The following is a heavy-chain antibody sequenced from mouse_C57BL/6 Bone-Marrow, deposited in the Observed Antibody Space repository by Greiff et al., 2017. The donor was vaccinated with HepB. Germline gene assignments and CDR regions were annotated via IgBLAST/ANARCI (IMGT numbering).Heavy chain of an antibody. CDR1: GYSITSGYY. J-gene: IGHJ1*03. CDR2: ISYDGSN. Sequence: EVHLVESGPGLVKPSQSLSLTCSVTGYSITSGYYWNWIRQFPGNKLEWMGYISYDGSNNYNPSLKNRISITRDTSKNQFFLKLNSVTTEDTATYYCARDGGNDWYFDVWGTGTTVTVSS. D-gene: IGHD2-1*01. CDR3: ARDGGNDWYFDV. V-gene: IGHV3-6*01.